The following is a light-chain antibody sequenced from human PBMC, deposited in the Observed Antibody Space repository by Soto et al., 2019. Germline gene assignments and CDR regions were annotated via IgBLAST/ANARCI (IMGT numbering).Light chain of an antibody. Sequence: DIQMTQSPSTLSASVGDRVTITCRASQSISSWLAWYQQKPGKAPKILIYKASSLESGVPSRFSGSGSGTEFTLTISSLQPDDFANYYCQQYNPSRTFGQGTKLEIK. CDR2: KAS. J-gene: IGKJ2*01. V-gene: IGKV1-5*03. CDR3: QQYNPSRT. CDR1: QSISSW.